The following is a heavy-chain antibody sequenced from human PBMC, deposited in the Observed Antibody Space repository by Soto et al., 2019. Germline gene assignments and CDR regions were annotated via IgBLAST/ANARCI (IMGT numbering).Heavy chain of an antibody. CDR3: ARADSHNYYGSGSYPKGAFDI. CDR2: INPSGGST. V-gene: IGHV1-46*01. CDR1: GYTFTSYY. D-gene: IGHD3-10*01. Sequence: ASVKVSCKASGYTFTSYYMHWVRQAPGQGLEWMGIINPSGGSTSYAQKFQGRVTMTRDTSTSTVYMELSSLRSEDTAVYYCARADSHNYYGSGSYPKGAFDIWGQGTMVTVSS. J-gene: IGHJ3*02.